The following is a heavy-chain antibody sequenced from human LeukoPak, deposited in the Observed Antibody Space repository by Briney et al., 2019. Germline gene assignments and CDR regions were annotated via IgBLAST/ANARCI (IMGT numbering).Heavy chain of an antibody. J-gene: IGHJ4*02. V-gene: IGHV3-74*01. CDR2: INTDGSST. D-gene: IGHD6-6*01. CDR3: ARVRSIAALGPFDY. CDR1: GFTFSSYW. Sequence: GGSLSLSCAASGFTFSSYWMHWVRPAPGKGLVWVSRINTDGSSTSYADSVKGRFTISRDNAKDTLYLQMNSLRAEDTAVYYCARVRSIAALGPFDYWGQGTLVTVSS.